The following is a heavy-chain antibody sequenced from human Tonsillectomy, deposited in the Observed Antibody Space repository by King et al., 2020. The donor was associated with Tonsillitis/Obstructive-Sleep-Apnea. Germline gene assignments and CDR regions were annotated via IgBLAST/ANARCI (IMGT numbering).Heavy chain of an antibody. J-gene: IGHJ3*02. CDR2: IYSGGST. CDR1: GFTVSSNY. D-gene: IGHD4-23*01. V-gene: IGHV3-53*01. Sequence: DVQLVESGGGLIQPEGSLRLSCAASGFTVSSNYMSWVRQAPGKGLEWVSVIYSGGSTYHADSVKGRFTISRDNSKNTLYLQVNSLRAEDTAVYYCARGPTVDNDAFDIWGQGTMVTVSS. CDR3: ARGPTVDNDAFDI.